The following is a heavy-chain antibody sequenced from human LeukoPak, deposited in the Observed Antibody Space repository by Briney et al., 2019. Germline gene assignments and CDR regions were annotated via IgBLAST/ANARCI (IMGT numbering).Heavy chain of an antibody. CDR3: ASTPDYGDYYYGMDV. CDR1: GFTFDDYA. D-gene: IGHD4-17*01. CDR2: ISWNSGSI. Sequence: GRSPRLSCAASGFTFDDYAMHWVRQAPGNGLEWVSGISWNSGSIGYADSVKGRFTISRDNAKNSLYLQMNSLRAEDTALYYCASTPDYGDYYYGMDVWGQGTTVTVSS. V-gene: IGHV3-9*01. J-gene: IGHJ6*02.